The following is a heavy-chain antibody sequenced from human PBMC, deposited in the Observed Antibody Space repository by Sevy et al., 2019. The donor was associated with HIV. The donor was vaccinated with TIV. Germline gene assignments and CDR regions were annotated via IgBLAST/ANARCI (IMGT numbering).Heavy chain of an antibody. Sequence: PSETLSLNCTVSGDSVTNYYWNWIRQPAGKGLEWIGRIYTSGNTNSGNTNYNPSLKSRVTMSMDTSKNRFSLKLTSVTAADTAVYYCASGGGYSYSLNYWGQGTVVTVSS. CDR1: GDSVTNYY. CDR3: ASGGGYSYSLNY. CDR2: IYTSGNTNSGNT. J-gene: IGHJ4*02. V-gene: IGHV4-4*07. D-gene: IGHD2-2*03.